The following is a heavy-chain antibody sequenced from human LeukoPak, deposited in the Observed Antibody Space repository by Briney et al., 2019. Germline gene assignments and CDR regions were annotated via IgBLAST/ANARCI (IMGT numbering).Heavy chain of an antibody. J-gene: IGHJ4*02. V-gene: IGHV4-30-4*01. CDR3: ARQDTFYDFLTGYYLDY. CDR2: IYYSGST. Sequence: PSETLSLTCTVSGGSISSGDYYWSWIRQPPGKGLEWIGYIYYSGSTYYNPSLKSRVTISVDTSKNQFSLKLSSVTAADTAVYYCARQDTFYDFLTGYYLDYWGQGTLVTVSS. D-gene: IGHD3-9*01. CDR1: GGSISSGDYY.